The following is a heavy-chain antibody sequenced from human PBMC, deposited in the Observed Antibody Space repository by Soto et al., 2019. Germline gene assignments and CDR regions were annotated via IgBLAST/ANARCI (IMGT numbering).Heavy chain of an antibody. J-gene: IGHJ6*02. CDR3: ARDLGPRPYSSSWYYYYGMDV. D-gene: IGHD6-13*01. V-gene: IGHV3-48*02. CDR2: ISSSSSTI. Sequence: GGSLRLSCAASGFTFSSYSMNWVRQAPGKGLEWVSYISSSSSTIYYADSAKGRFTISRDNAKNSLYLQMNSLRDEDTAVYYCARDLGPRPYSSSWYYYYGMDVWGQGTTVTVSS. CDR1: GFTFSSYS.